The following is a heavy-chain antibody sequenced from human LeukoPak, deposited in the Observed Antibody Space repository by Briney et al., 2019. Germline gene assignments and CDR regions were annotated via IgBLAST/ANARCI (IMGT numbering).Heavy chain of an antibody. D-gene: IGHD3-3*01. CDR1: GFTFSSYS. J-gene: IGHJ6*02. V-gene: IGHV3-21*01. Sequence: GGSLRLSSAASGFTFSSYSMNWVRQAPGKGLEWVSSISSSSSYIYYADSVKGRFTISRDNAKNSLYLQMNSLRAEDTAVYYCARDPYYDFWSGYYLDYYYGMDVWGQGTTVTVSS. CDR2: ISSSSSYI. CDR3: ARDPYYDFWSGYYLDYYYGMDV.